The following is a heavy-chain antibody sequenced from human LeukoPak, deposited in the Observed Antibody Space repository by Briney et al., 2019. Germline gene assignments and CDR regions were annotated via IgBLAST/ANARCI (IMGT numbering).Heavy chain of an antibody. Sequence: GSLRLSCAASGFTVSSNYMSWVRQAPGKGLEWVSVIYSGGSTYYADSVKGRFTISRDNSKNTLYLQMNSLRAEDTAVYYCARDIAYCGGDCYSSPFHYGMDVWGQGTTVTVSS. D-gene: IGHD2-21*02. V-gene: IGHV3-53*05. CDR3: ARDIAYCGGDCYSSPFHYGMDV. CDR2: IYSGGST. J-gene: IGHJ6*02. CDR1: GFTVSSNY.